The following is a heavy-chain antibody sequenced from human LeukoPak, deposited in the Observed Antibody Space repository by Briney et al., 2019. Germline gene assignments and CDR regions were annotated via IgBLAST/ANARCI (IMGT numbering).Heavy chain of an antibody. D-gene: IGHD2-2*01. CDR2: ISYDGSNK. CDR1: GFTFSSYG. J-gene: IGHJ6*02. V-gene: IGHV3-30*03. CDR3: AIVVVPAAANYYYYGMDV. Sequence: GGSLRLSCAASGFTFSSYGMHWVRQAPGKGLEWVAVISYDGSNKYYADSVKGRFTISRDSSKNTLYLQMNSLRAEDTAVYYCAIVVVPAAANYYYYGMDVWGQGTTVTVSS.